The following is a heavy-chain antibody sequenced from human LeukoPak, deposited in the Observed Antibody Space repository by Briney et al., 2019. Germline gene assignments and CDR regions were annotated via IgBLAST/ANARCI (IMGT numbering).Heavy chain of an antibody. V-gene: IGHV3-11*05. Sequence: GGSLRLSCVASGFTFSDRYMTWIRQAPGKGLEWISYISPSSTSTYYPDSMKGRFTISRDDARNSLYLHINSLRSDDTAVYYCARGHFGLDVWGRGTTVTVSS. J-gene: IGHJ6*02. CDR3: ARGHFGLDV. CDR1: GFTFSDRY. CDR2: ISPSSTST.